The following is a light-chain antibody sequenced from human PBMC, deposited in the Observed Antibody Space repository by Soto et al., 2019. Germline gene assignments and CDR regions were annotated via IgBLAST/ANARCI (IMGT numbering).Light chain of an antibody. Sequence: QAVVTQPPSVSGAPGQRVTISCTGSSSSIGAGYEVHWYQQLPGTAPKLLIYFNTNRPSGVPDRFSGSRSGTSASLAITGLQAEDEADYYCQSYDSSLSGPVFGGGTKLTVL. J-gene: IGLJ2*01. V-gene: IGLV1-40*01. CDR1: SSSIGAGYE. CDR3: QSYDSSLSGPV. CDR2: FNT.